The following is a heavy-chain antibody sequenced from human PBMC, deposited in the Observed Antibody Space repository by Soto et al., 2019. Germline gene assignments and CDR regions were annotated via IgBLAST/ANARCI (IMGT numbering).Heavy chain of an antibody. D-gene: IGHD1-20*01. J-gene: IGHJ3*02. CDR3: AFGDNWNDGDAFDI. CDR1: GYTFTSYD. Sequence: QVQLVQSGAEVKKPGASVKVSCKASGYTFTSYDINWVRQATGQGLEWMGWMNPNSGNTGHAQKFQGRVTMTRNTSISTAYMELSSLRSEDTAVYYCAFGDNWNDGDAFDIWGQGTMVTVSS. V-gene: IGHV1-8*01. CDR2: MNPNSGNT.